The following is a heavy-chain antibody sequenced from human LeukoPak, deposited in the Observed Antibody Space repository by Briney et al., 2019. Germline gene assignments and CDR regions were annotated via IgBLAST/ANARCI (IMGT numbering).Heavy chain of an antibody. CDR3: AQVLRYFDWLLSA. D-gene: IGHD3-9*01. Sequence: ASVKVSCKASGYTFTGYYMHWVRQAPGQGLEWMGWINPNSGGTNYAQKFQGRVTMTRDTSISTAYMELSRLRSDDTAVYYCAQVLRYFDWLLSAWGQGTLVAVSS. CDR1: GYTFTGYY. V-gene: IGHV1-2*02. CDR2: INPNSGGT. J-gene: IGHJ5*02.